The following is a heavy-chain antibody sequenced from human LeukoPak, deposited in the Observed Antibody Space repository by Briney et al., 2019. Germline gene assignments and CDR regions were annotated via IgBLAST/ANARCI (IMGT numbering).Heavy chain of an antibody. CDR1: GYSISSGYY. J-gene: IGHJ4*02. D-gene: IGHD1-7*01. CDR2: IYHSGST. CDR3: ARRNFDYFDS. Sequence: SETLSLTCTVSGYSISSGYYWGWIRQPPGKGLEWIGSIYHSGSTYYNPSLKSRVTISVDTSKNQFSLKLRSVTAADTAVYYCARRNFDYFDSWGQGTLVTVSS. V-gene: IGHV4-38-2*02.